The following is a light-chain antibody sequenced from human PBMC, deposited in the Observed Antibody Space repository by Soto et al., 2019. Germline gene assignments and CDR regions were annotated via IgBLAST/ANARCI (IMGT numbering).Light chain of an antibody. CDR1: QNIGRY. Sequence: DIQMTQSPPSLSASIGDRVTITCQASQNIGRYLNWYQQKPGKAPKLLIYAESTLQSGVPARFSGSGGGTDFTLAISSLQPEDFATYYCQQSYNTPRTFGQGTKVEIK. CDR2: AES. J-gene: IGKJ1*01. V-gene: IGKV1-39*01. CDR3: QQSYNTPRT.